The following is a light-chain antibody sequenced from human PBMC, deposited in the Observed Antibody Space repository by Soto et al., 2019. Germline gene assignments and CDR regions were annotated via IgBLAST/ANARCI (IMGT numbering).Light chain of an antibody. CDR1: QSLTNNY. V-gene: IGKV3-20*01. J-gene: IGKJ4*01. CDR3: QQNVSSLPVT. Sequence: EIVVTQSPGTLSLSPGEIATLSCRASQSLTNNYLAWYQQKPGQAPRLLIYAASSRAAGIPDKFSGSGSETHFSLTITRLESEDCAVYYYQQNVSSLPVTFGGGTKVEIK. CDR2: AAS.